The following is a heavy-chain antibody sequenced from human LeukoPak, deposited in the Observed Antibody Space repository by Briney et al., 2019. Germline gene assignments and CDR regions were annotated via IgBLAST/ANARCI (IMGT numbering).Heavy chain of an antibody. CDR2: VSSSSSYI. V-gene: IGHV3-21*01. J-gene: IGHJ4*02. CDR3: AKDRQKAERGYSYGENDY. D-gene: IGHD5-18*01. CDR1: GFTYSSYS. Sequence: GGSLRLSCAASGFTYSSYSMNWVRQAPGKGLEWVSSVSSSSSYIYYADSVKGRFTISRDNSKNTLYLQMNSLRAEDTAVYYCAKDRQKAERGYSYGENDYWGQGTLVTVSS.